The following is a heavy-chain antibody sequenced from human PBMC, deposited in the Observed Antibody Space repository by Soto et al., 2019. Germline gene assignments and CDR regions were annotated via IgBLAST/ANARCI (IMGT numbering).Heavy chain of an antibody. V-gene: IGHV4-39*01. CDR1: GGSISGSYYY. J-gene: IGHJ4*02. D-gene: IGHD1-20*01. Sequence: SETLSLTCAVSGGSISGSYYYWAWLRQSPGKGPEWIGSVFYTGFTSYNPSLESRVSVSVDTSKSQFSLKLSAVTAADTAVYYCATSQKGYNWNYFDHWGEGALVTVSS. CDR3: ATSQKGYNWNYFDH. CDR2: VFYTGFT.